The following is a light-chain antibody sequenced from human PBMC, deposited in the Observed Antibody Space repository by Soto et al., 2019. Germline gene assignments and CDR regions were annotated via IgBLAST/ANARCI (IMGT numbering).Light chain of an antibody. J-gene: IGKJ1*01. V-gene: IGKV3-15*01. CDR2: GAS. Sequence: EIVMTQSPATLSVSPGERATVSCRASQSVSSNLAWYQQKPGQAPRLLIYGASTRATGFPARFSGSGSGTEFTLTISSLQSEDFAVYYCQQYNNWPWTFGQGTKVDIK. CDR1: QSVSSN. CDR3: QQYNNWPWT.